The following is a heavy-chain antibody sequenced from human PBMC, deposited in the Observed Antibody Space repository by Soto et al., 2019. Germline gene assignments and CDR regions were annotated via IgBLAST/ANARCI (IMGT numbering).Heavy chain of an antibody. Sequence: PGGALRLSCAASGITFSSHWMNWVRQAPGKGLEWVASVNQDGSDTYYVDSVKGRFTISRDNAKNLLYLQMNSLRAEDTAVYYCARDVHYDILTGYYVKSWFDPWGQGTLVTVSS. CDR3: ARDVHYDILTGYYVKSWFDP. CDR1: GITFSSHW. D-gene: IGHD3-9*01. CDR2: VNQDGSDT. V-gene: IGHV3-7*01. J-gene: IGHJ5*02.